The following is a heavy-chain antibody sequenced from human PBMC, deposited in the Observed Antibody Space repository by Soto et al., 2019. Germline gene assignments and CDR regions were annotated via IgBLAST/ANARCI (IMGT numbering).Heavy chain of an antibody. D-gene: IGHD2-2*01. Sequence: GASVKVSCKASGGTFSSYAISWVRQAPGQGLEWMGGIIPIFGTANYAQKFQGRVTITADESTSTAYMELSSLRSEDTAVYYCARVFCSSTSCYGAYYYYGMDVWGQGTTVTVSS. CDR1: GGTFSSYA. J-gene: IGHJ6*02. CDR3: ARVFCSSTSCYGAYYYYGMDV. V-gene: IGHV1-69*13. CDR2: IIPIFGTA.